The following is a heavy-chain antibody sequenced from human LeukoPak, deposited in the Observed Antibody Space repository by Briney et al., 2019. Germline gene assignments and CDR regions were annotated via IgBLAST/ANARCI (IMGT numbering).Heavy chain of an antibody. J-gene: IGHJ6*02. V-gene: IGHV3-43*01. CDR3: AKALTRRDGDNYGMDV. Sequence: YHALDSVKGRFTISRDNSRNSLFLQMNSLRTEDTALYYCAKALTRRDGDNYGMDVWGQGTTVTVSS. D-gene: IGHD1-20*01.